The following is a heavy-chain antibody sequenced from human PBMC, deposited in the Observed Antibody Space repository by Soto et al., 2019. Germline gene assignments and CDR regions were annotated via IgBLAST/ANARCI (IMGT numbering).Heavy chain of an antibody. Sequence: SETLSLTCTVSGGSISSTNWWSWVRQPPGKGLEWIGEVYHLENTNYNPSLKSRVTISIDNSKNQFSLRLNSVTAADTALYFCARETNSGSYGYWGQGTLVTVSS. CDR2: VYHLENT. D-gene: IGHD3-10*01. J-gene: IGHJ4*02. CDR1: GGSISSTNW. V-gene: IGHV4-4*02. CDR3: ARETNSGSYGY.